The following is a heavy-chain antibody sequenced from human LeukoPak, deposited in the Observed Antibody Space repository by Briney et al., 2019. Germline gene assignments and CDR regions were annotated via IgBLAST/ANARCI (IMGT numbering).Heavy chain of an antibody. V-gene: IGHV3-48*01. CDR3: ARVQLKYDYVWGSYRYGAFDI. Sequence: GGSLRLSCAASGFTFSSYEMNWVRQAPGKGLEWVSYISSSSSTIYYADSVKGRFTISRDNAKNSLYLQMNSLRAEDTAVYYCARVQLKYDYVWGSYRYGAFDIWGQGTMVTVSS. J-gene: IGHJ3*02. CDR2: ISSSSSTI. D-gene: IGHD3-16*02. CDR1: GFTFSSYE.